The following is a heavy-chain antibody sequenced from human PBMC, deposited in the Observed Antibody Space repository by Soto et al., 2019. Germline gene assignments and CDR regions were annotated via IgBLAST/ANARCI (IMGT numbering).Heavy chain of an antibody. V-gene: IGHV3-21*06. Sequence: GGSLRLSCAASGFTFTRYSMNWVRQAPGKRLEWVSSISSTTNYIYYGDSMKGRFTISRDNAKNSLYLEMNSLRAEDTAVYYCAAESEHLTSNFDYVGPGXLVTVYS. J-gene: IGHJ4*02. CDR1: GFTFTRYS. CDR2: ISSTTNYI. CDR3: AAESEHLTSNFDY.